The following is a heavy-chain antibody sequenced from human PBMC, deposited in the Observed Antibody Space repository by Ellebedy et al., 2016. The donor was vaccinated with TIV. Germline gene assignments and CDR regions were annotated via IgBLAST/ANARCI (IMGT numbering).Heavy chain of an antibody. V-gene: IGHV4-39*01. J-gene: IGHJ4*02. D-gene: IGHD1-14*01. Sequence: SETLSLXCTVSGGSIGSSSYYWGWIRQPPGKGLEWIGSIYYSGTTYYNPSLKSRVTISVDTSKNQFSLKLSSVTAADTAVYYCASGATPRTADYWGQGTLVTVSS. CDR3: ASGATPRTADY. CDR1: GGSIGSSSYY. CDR2: IYYSGTT.